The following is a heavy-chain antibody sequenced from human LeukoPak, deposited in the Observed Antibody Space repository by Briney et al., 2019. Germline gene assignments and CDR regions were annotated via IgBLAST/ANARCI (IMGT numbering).Heavy chain of an antibody. CDR2: IYNSGST. CDR3: ARRSSSWSDWSFDS. Sequence: KPSETLSLTCTGSDGSISNYYWSWIRQPPGKGLEWIGYIYNSGSTNYNPSLKGRVTIPIGTSKTQFSLILSSVAAADTTVYYCARRSSSWSDWSFDSWGQGTLVTVSS. V-gene: IGHV4-59*01. CDR1: DGSISNYY. D-gene: IGHD6-13*01. J-gene: IGHJ4*02.